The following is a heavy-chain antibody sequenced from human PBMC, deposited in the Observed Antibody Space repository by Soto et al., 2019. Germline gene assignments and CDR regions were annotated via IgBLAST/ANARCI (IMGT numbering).Heavy chain of an antibody. CDR3: ARETLGYCSTTSGLKIDN. Sequence: QVQLQESGPGLVKPSQTLSLTCTVSGASISSGTYYWSWIRQHPGKGLEWIGYIYYSGSTYYNPSLKSRVTMSVDTSKSQFSLKLSSVTAADTAMYYCARETLGYCSTTSGLKIDNWGQGTLVTVSS. V-gene: IGHV4-31*03. J-gene: IGHJ4*02. D-gene: IGHD2-2*01. CDR2: IYYSGST. CDR1: GASISSGTYY.